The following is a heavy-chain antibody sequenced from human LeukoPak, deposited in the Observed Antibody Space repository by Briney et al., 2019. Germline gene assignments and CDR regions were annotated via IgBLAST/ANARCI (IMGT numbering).Heavy chain of an antibody. CDR1: GFTFSSYA. Sequence: GGSLRLSCAASGFTFSSYAMSWVRQAPGKGLEWVSAISGSGGSTYYADSVKGRFTISRDNSKNTLYLQMNSLRAEDTAVYYCAKGLLGYCGGDCYNPGYFQHWGQGTLVTVSS. V-gene: IGHV3-23*01. CDR3: AKGLLGYCGGDCYNPGYFQH. D-gene: IGHD2-21*02. CDR2: ISGSGGST. J-gene: IGHJ1*01.